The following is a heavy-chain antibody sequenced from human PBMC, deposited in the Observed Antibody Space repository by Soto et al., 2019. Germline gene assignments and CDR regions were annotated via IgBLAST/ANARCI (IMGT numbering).Heavy chain of an antibody. CDR1: GYTFTGYY. CDR2: INPNSGGT. V-gene: IGHV1-2*04. Sequence: ASVKVSCKASGYTFTGYYMHWVRQAPGQGLEWMGWINPNSGGTNYAQKFQGWVTMTRDKSISTAYMELSRLRSDDTAVYYCARRSTAGEYSSSTDAFDIWGQGTMVTVSS. J-gene: IGHJ3*02. D-gene: IGHD6-6*01. CDR3: ARRSTAGEYSSSTDAFDI.